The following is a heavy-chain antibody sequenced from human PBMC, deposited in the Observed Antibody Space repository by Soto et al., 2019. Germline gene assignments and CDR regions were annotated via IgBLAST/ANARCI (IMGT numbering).Heavy chain of an antibody. CDR2: ISAYNGNT. CDR1: GYTFTTYG. D-gene: IGHD4-17*01. CDR3: ARALLYGAYGSIDY. V-gene: IGHV1-18*01. Sequence: QVQLVQSGAEVKKPGASVKVSCKASGYTFTTYGITWVRQAPGQGLEWMGWISAYNGNTNYAQKLQGRVTMTTDTSTTPAYMELRSLRSGDTAVYYCARALLYGAYGSIDYWGQGPLVTVSS. J-gene: IGHJ4*02.